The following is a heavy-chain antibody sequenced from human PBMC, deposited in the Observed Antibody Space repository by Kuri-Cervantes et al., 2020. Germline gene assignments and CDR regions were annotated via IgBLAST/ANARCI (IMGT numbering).Heavy chain of an antibody. Sequence: AVKVSCKASGGTFSSYAISWVRQAPGQGREWMGGIIPIFGTANYAQKFQGRVTITADESTSTAYMELSSLRSEDTAVYYCARDPAPFYDGSGSYFDYWGQGTLVTVSS. J-gene: IGHJ4*02. V-gene: IGHV1-69*13. CDR2: IIPIFGTA. D-gene: IGHD3-10*01. CDR1: GGTFSSYA. CDR3: ARDPAPFYDGSGSYFDY.